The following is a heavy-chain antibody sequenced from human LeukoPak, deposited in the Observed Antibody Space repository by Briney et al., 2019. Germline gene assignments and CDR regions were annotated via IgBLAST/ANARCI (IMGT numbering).Heavy chain of an antibody. CDR3: ARTIAVAGLDAFDI. Sequence: SETLSLTCAVYGGSFSGYYWSWIRQPPGKGLEWIGEINHSGSTNYNPSLKSRVTISVDTSKNQFSLKLSSVTAADTAVYYCARTIAVAGLDAFDIWGQRTMVTVSS. CDR2: INHSGST. D-gene: IGHD6-19*01. CDR1: GGSFSGYY. J-gene: IGHJ3*02. V-gene: IGHV4-34*01.